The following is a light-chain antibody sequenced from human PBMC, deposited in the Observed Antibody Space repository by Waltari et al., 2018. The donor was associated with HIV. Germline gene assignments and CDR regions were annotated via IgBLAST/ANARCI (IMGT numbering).Light chain of an antibody. V-gene: IGLV1-40*01. J-gene: IGLJ2*01. CDR1: SSNIGAGYD. Sequence: QSELTQPPSVSAAPGQRVTISCTGSSSNIGAGYDVHWYQQVPGRAPKVVIYGNSNRPSGVPDRFSGSKSGSSASLVITGLQSEDEADYYCAAWDDSLSGRGVFGGGTKLTVL. CDR3: AAWDDSLSGRGV. CDR2: GNS.